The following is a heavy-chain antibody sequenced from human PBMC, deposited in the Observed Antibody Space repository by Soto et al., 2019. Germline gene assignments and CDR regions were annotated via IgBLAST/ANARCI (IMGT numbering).Heavy chain of an antibody. Sequence: ASVRVSCKVSGYTLTELSMHWVRQAPGKGLEWMGGFDPEDGETIYAQKFQGRVTMTEDTSTDTAYMELSSLRSEDTAVYYCATEIYDNWNDRAFDYWGQGTLVTVSS. CDR1: GYTLTELS. CDR3: ATEIYDNWNDRAFDY. V-gene: IGHV1-24*01. CDR2: FDPEDGET. J-gene: IGHJ4*02. D-gene: IGHD1-1*01.